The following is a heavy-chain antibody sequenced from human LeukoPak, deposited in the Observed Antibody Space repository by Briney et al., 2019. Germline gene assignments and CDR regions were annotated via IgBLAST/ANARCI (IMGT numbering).Heavy chain of an antibody. CDR3: ARDRYTSI. CDR2: IEHDGSER. D-gene: IGHD6-13*01. J-gene: IGHJ4*02. Sequence: GGSLRLSCAASGFSFTKYWMTWVRQAPGKGLEWVANIEHDGSERHYVNSVKGRFSISRDNAKNSLYLQMNSLRVEDTAVYYCARDRYTSIWGQGTLVTVSS. CDR1: GFSFTKYW. V-gene: IGHV3-7*01.